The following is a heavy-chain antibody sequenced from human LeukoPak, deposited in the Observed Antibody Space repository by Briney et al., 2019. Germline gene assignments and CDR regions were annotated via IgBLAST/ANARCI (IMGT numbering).Heavy chain of an antibody. Sequence: SETLSLTCAVYGGSFSGYYWSWIRQPPGKGLEWIGEINHSGSTNYNPSLKSRVTISVDTSKKQFSLKLSSVTAADTAVYYCARGSVYGYSDYWGQGTLVTVSS. V-gene: IGHV4-34*01. CDR3: ARGSVYGYSDY. CDR1: GGSFSGYY. J-gene: IGHJ4*02. CDR2: INHSGST. D-gene: IGHD3-10*01.